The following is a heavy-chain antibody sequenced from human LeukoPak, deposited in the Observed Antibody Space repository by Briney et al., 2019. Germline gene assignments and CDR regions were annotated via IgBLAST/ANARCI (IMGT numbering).Heavy chain of an antibody. CDR3: ARSGSYYGSNWFDP. V-gene: IGHV1-69*05. CDR1: GGTFSSYA. J-gene: IGHJ5*02. D-gene: IGHD1-26*01. CDR2: IIPIFGTA. Sequence: SVKVSCKASGGTFSSYAISWVRQAPGQGLEWMGGIIPIFGTANYAQKFQGRVTITTDESTSTAYMELSSLRSEDTAVYYCARSGSYYGSNWFDPWGQGTPVTVSS.